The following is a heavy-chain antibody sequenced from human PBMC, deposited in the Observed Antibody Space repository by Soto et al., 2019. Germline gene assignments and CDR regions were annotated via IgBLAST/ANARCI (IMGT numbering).Heavy chain of an antibody. D-gene: IGHD3-10*01. CDR1: GFTFSSYG. CDR3: ANSDGSGSPFDY. CDR2: ISYDGSNK. J-gene: IGHJ4*02. V-gene: IGHV3-30*18. Sequence: PGGSLRLSCAASGFTFSSYGMHWVRQAPGKGLEWVAVISYDGSNKYYADSVKGRFTISRDNSKNTLYLQMNSLRAEDTAVYYCANSDGSGSPFDYWGQGTLVTVSS.